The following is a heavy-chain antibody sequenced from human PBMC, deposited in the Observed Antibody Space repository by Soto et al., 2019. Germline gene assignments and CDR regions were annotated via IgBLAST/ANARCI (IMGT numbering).Heavy chain of an antibody. CDR3: ARDRSEYQLPKINFDY. CDR1: GYTFTSYG. D-gene: IGHD2-2*01. Sequence: ASVKVSCKASGYTFTSYGISWVRQAPGQGLEWMGWISAYNGNTNYAQKLQGRVTMTTDTSTSTAYMELRSLRSDDTAVYYCARDRSEYQLPKINFDYWGQGTLVTVSS. CDR2: ISAYNGNT. V-gene: IGHV1-18*01. J-gene: IGHJ4*02.